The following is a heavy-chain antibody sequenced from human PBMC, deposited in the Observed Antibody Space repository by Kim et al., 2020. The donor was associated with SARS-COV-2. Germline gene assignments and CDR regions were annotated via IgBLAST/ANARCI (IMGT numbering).Heavy chain of an antibody. V-gene: IGHV3-53*04. D-gene: IGHD6-13*01. J-gene: IGHJ5*02. CDR3: ARGAAAGTNWNA. Sequence: YYADSVKCRFTISRHNSKNTLYLQMNSLRAEDTAVYYCARGAAAGTNWNAWGQGTLVTVSS.